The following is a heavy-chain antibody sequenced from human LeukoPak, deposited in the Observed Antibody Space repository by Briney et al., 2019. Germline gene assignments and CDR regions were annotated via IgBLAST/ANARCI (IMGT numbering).Heavy chain of an antibody. CDR3: ARGYYDILTGYYTD. D-gene: IGHD3-9*01. V-gene: IGHV1-18*01. Sequence: ASVKVSCKASGYTFTSYGISWVRQAPGQGLEWMGWISAYNGNTNYAQKPQGRVTMTTDTSTSTAYMELRSLRSDDTAVYYCARGYYDILTGYYTDWGQGTLVTVSS. CDR1: GYTFTSYG. CDR2: ISAYNGNT. J-gene: IGHJ4*02.